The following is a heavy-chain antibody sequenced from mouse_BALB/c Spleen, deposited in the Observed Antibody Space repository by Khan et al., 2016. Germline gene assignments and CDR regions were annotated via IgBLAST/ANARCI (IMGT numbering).Heavy chain of an antibody. D-gene: IGHD2-1*01. J-gene: IGHJ3*01. V-gene: IGHV14-4*02. CDR3: TFYGNILAWFAY. Sequence: VQLKQSGAELVRSGASVKLSCTASGFNIKDYYIQWVKQRPEQGLEWIGWIDPENGDTGYVPKFQGKATMTADTSSNTAYLQLSSLTSEDTAVXYCTFYGNILAWFAYWGQGTLVSVSA. CDR1: GFNIKDYY. CDR2: IDPENGDT.